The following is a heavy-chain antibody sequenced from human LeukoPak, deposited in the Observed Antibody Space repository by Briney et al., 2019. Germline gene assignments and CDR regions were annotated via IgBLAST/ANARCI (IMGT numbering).Heavy chain of an antibody. J-gene: IGHJ3*02. Sequence: SETLSLTCTVSGGSISSGSYYWGWIRQPPGKGLERIGYIYYSGSTNYNPSLKSRVTISVDTSKNQFSLKLSSVTAADTAVYYCAREHPVYDSSGYNAFDIWGQGTMVTVSS. D-gene: IGHD3-22*01. V-gene: IGHV4-61*01. CDR1: GGSISSGSYY. CDR3: AREHPVYDSSGYNAFDI. CDR2: IYYSGST.